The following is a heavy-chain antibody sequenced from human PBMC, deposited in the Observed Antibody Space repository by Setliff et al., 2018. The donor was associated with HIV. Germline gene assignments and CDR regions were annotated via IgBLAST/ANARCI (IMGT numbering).Heavy chain of an antibody. CDR3: TRSYSSSWYFY. CDR2: IKSKTDGGTT. J-gene: IGHJ4*02. D-gene: IGHD6-13*01. Sequence: GGSLRLSCAASGFTFSNAWMSWVRQAPGKGLEWVGRIKSKTDGGTTDYAAPVKARFTISRDDSKNTLYLQMNSLKTEDTAVYYCTRSYSSSWYFYWGQGTLVTVSS. V-gene: IGHV3-15*01. CDR1: GFTFSNAW.